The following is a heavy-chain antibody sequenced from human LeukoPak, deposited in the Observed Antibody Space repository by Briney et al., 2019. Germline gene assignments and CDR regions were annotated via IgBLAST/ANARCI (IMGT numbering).Heavy chain of an antibody. J-gene: IGHJ4*02. CDR3: AKQLGYCSDGSCYFPY. D-gene: IGHD2-15*01. CDR1: GFTFSSYA. V-gene: IGHV3-23*01. CDR2: ISNNGGYT. Sequence: GGSLRLSCAASGFTFSSYAMSWVRQAPGKGLEWVSAISNNGGYTYYADSVQGRFTISRDNSKSTLCLQMNSLRAEDTAVYYCAKQLGYCSDGSCYFPYWGQGTLVNVSS.